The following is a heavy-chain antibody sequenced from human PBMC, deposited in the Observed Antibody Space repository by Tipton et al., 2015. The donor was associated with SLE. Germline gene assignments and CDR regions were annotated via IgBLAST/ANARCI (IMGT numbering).Heavy chain of an antibody. J-gene: IGHJ4*02. Sequence: TLSLTCAVYGGSFSGYYWSWIRQPPGKGLEWIGEINHSGSTNYNPSLKSRVTISVDTSKNQFSLKLSSVTASDTAVYYCGRGGIAAADYFDYWGQGTLGTVSS. V-gene: IGHV4-34*01. CDR1: GGSFSGYY. D-gene: IGHD6-13*01. CDR2: INHSGST. CDR3: GRGGIAAADYFDY.